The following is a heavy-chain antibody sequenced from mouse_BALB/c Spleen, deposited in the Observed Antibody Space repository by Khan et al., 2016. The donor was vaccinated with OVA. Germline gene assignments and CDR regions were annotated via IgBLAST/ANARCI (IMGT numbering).Heavy chain of an antibody. D-gene: IGHD6-1*01. J-gene: IGHJ1*01. CDR2: INTYTGDP. CDR3: ARMQPYWYVDL. CDR1: GYTFTNYG. V-gene: IGHV9-3-1*01. Sequence: QIQLVQSGPELKKPGETVKISCKASGYTFTNYGMNWVKQAPGKGLKWMAWINTYTGDPTYADDFRGRIALSLETSSSTASLQINSLKNEDTDAYCCARMQPYWYVDLWGAGTTVTVSS.